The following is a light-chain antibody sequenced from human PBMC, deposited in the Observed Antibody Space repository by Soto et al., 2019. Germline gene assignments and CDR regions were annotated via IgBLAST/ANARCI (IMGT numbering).Light chain of an antibody. Sequence: QSALTQPASVSGSPGQSITISCTGTSSDVGGYNYVSWYQQHPGKPPKLMIYDVSNRPSGVSNRFSGSKSGNTASLTISGLQAEDEADYYCSSYTSSSTSHVVFGGGTKLTVL. CDR1: SSDVGGYNY. V-gene: IGLV2-14*01. CDR2: DVS. CDR3: SSYTSSSTSHVV. J-gene: IGLJ2*01.